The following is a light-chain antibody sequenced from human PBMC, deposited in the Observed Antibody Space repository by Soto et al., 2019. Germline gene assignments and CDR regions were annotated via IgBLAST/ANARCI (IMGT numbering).Light chain of an antibody. J-gene: IGKJ1*01. Sequence: DIQTTQSPSTLSASVGDRVTITCRASQSISSWLAWYQQKPGKAPKLLIYDASSLESGVPSRFSGSGSGTEFTLTISSLQPDDFATYYCQQYNSYPWTVGQGTKVDSK. V-gene: IGKV1-5*01. CDR3: QQYNSYPWT. CDR2: DAS. CDR1: QSISSW.